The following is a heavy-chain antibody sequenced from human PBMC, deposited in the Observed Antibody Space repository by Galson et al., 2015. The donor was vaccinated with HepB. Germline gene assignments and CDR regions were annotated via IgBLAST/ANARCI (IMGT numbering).Heavy chain of an antibody. CDR2: VANDGSNT. Sequence: LRLSCAASGFTLSSNAMHWVRQAPGKGLEWVAVVANDGSNTDYGDSVKGRFTISRDNSRNTLYLQVDSLRVEDTAVYYCAKELGAWRHFDHWGQGTLVTVSS. V-gene: IGHV3-30*18. J-gene: IGHJ4*02. CDR1: GFTLSSNA. CDR3: AKELGAWRHFDH. D-gene: IGHD1-1*01.